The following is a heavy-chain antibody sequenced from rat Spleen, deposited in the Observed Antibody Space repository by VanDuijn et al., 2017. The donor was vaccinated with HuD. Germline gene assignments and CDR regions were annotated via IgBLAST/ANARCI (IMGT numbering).Heavy chain of an antibody. J-gene: IGHJ2*01. CDR2: TSYDGSTT. Sequence: EVQLVESDGGLVQPGRSLNLSCAASGFSFSDYYMAWVRQAPTKGLEWVATTSYDGSTTYYRDSVKGRFTISRDNAKSTLYLQMDSLRSEDTATYYCARHGYGGYSGSFAYWGQGVMVTVSS. CDR3: ARHGYGGYSGSFAY. V-gene: IGHV5-29*01. D-gene: IGHD1-11*01. CDR1: GFSFSDYY.